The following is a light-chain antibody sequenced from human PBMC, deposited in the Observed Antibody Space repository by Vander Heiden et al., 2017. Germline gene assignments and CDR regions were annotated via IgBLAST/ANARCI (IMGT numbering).Light chain of an antibody. CDR2: AAA. CDR3: KQSYSTPRVT. CDR1: QSISSY. V-gene: IGKV1-39*01. Sequence: DIQMTQSPSSLSASVGDRVTITCRASQSISSYLNWYQQKPGKAPKLLIYAAASLQSGVPSRLSGRGYGTDFTLTIINRQPEDFATSYCKQSYSTPRVTFDKGTRVEIK. J-gene: IGKJ5*01.